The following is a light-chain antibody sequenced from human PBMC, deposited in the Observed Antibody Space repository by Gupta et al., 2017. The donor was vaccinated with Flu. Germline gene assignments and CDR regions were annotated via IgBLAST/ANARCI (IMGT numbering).Light chain of an antibody. V-gene: IGKV3-11*01. J-gene: IGKJ5*01. CDR2: DAT. Sequence: PATLSLSPGERATLSCRASQSVSNFLGWYQQKPGQAPRLLIYDATIRATGIPARFSGSGSGTEFTLTISSLKPEDFVVYYCRQRSDWPITFGQGTRLEIK. CDR3: RQRSDWPIT. CDR1: QSVSNF.